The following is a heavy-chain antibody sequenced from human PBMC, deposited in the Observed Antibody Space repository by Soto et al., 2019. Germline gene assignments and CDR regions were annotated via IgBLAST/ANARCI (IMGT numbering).Heavy chain of an antibody. CDR2: IIPLFGTT. CDR3: ARDHVAITTKAGRSGWFDP. V-gene: IGHV1-69*06. J-gene: IGHJ5*02. Sequence: QVQLVQTGAEVKKPGSSVNVACLASGGTFKTYVITRERQAPGQELEWMGGIIPLFGTTTYAPKFQGRVTISADKSTNTVYMEIISLRSDDPAVDYWARDHVAITTKAGRSGWFDPWGQGNLVTVSS. D-gene: IGHD3-3*01. CDR1: GGTFKTYV.